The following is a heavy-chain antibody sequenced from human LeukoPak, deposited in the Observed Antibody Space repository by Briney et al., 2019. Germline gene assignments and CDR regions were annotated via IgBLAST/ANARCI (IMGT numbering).Heavy chain of an antibody. J-gene: IGHJ4*02. CDR1: GFTFSSYG. CDR3: AKDRAGNYDFWSGQYYFDY. CDR2: IGGRDGST. V-gene: IGHV3-23*01. D-gene: IGHD3-3*01. Sequence: GGSLRLSCAASGFTFSSYGMSWVRQAPGKGLEWVSAIGGRDGSTYYADSVKGRFTISRDNSKNTLYVQMNSLRAEDTAVYYCAKDRAGNYDFWSGQYYFDYWGQGTLVTVSS.